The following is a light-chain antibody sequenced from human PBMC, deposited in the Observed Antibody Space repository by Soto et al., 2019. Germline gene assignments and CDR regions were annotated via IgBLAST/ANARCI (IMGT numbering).Light chain of an antibody. CDR2: DDT. V-gene: IGLV3-21*02. CDR1: IESET. J-gene: IGLJ3*02. CDR3: QVWDSGSDHQV. Sequence: SYELTQPPSVSVAPGQTARVTCGGNIESETVHWYQQKPGQAPVLVVYDDTDRPSGIPERFSGSNSGNTATLTISRVEAGDEADYYCQVWDSGSDHQVFGGGTKLTVL.